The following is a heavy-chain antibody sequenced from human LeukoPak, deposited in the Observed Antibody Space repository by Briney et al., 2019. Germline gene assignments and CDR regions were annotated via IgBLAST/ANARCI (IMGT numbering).Heavy chain of an antibody. Sequence: ASVKVSCKASGYTFTGYYMHWVRQAPGQGLEWMGWINPNSGGTNYAQKFQGRVTMTRDTSISTAYMELSRLRSDDTAVYYCARDRNDYVWGSYRFAFDYWGQGTLVTVSS. D-gene: IGHD3-16*02. CDR2: INPNSGGT. CDR1: GYTFTGYY. CDR3: ARDRNDYVWGSYRFAFDY. V-gene: IGHV1-2*02. J-gene: IGHJ4*02.